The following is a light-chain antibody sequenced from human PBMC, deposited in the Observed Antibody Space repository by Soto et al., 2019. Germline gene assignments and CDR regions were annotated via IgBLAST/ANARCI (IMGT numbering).Light chain of an antibody. CDR2: SSN. V-gene: IGLV1-44*01. CDR1: SSNIGSNS. CDR3: AAWDDSLNGHI. J-gene: IGLJ1*01. Sequence: QSVLTQPQSASGTPGQRGTISCSGSSSNIGSNSVHWFQQVPGTAPKPLIYSSNQRPSGVPERFSGSKSGTSASLAISGLQSEDEADYYCAAWDDSLNGHIFGTGTKVTVL.